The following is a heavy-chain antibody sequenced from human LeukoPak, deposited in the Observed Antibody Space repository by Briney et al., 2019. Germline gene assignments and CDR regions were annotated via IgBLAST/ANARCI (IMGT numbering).Heavy chain of an antibody. CDR1: GFTFSGSA. CDR3: TSNYCTGGVCGYY. CDR2: IRGKTNNYAT. D-gene: IGHD2-8*02. V-gene: IGHV3-73*01. J-gene: IGHJ4*02. Sequence: LPGGSLKLSCAASGFTFSGSAMHWVRQASGKGLEWVGRIRGKTNNYATAYAASVKGRLTISRDDSKNTAYLQMNSLKTEDTAVYYCTSNYCTGGVCGYYWGQGTLVTVSS.